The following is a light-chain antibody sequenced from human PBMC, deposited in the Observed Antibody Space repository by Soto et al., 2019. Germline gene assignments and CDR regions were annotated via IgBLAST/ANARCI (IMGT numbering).Light chain of an antibody. V-gene: IGLV2-14*01. Sequence: QSALTQPASVSGSPGQSITISCTGTTSDVGRYDSVSWYQQHPGKAPKLVIFEVTRRPSESSNRFSGSKSGNTASLTISGLQAEDEADYYCSSYRNGGTLIFGGGTKLTVL. J-gene: IGLJ2*01. CDR3: SSYRNGGTLI. CDR2: EVT. CDR1: TSDVGRYDS.